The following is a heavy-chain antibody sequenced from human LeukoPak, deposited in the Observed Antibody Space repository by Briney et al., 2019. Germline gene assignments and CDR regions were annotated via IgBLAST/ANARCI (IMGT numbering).Heavy chain of an antibody. V-gene: IGHV3-21*01. CDR1: GFTFSNYS. Sequence: GGSLRLSCAASGFTFSNYSMNWVRQAPGKGLEWVSSISSSSSYIYYAGSVKGRFTISRDNAKNSLYLQMNSLRAEDSAVYYCATLLFGGDHFDYWGQGTLVTVSS. CDR3: ATLLFGGDHFDY. D-gene: IGHD3-16*01. J-gene: IGHJ4*02. CDR2: ISSSSSYI.